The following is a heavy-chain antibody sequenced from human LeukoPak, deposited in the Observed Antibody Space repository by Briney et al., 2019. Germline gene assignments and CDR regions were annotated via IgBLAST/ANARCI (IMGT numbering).Heavy chain of an antibody. CDR2: INPSGGST. Sequence: ASVKVSCKASGYTFTSYYMHWVRQAPGQGLEWMGIINPSGGSTSYAQKFQGRVTMTRDTSTSTVYMELSSLRSEDTAVYYCARAKPGYSSGWYDGEYFQHWGQGTLVTVSS. CDR1: GYTFTSYY. D-gene: IGHD6-19*01. CDR3: ARAKPGYSSGWYDGEYFQH. J-gene: IGHJ1*01. V-gene: IGHV1-46*01.